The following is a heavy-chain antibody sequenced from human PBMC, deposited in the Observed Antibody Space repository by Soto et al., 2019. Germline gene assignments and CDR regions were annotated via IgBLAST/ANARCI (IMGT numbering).Heavy chain of an antibody. CDR3: ARVGPYASGTYSFRHNGFDP. D-gene: IGHD3-10*01. V-gene: IGHV3-53*01. CDR2: IFIGGTT. CDR1: GFTVSSSQ. J-gene: IGHJ5*02. Sequence: EVQLVESGGRLVQPGGSLRLSCAASGFTVSSSQMTWVRQAPGKGLEWVSVIFIGGTTQYAVSVKGRFTISTDKSENTMYLQMNSLRAEDTAVYYCARVGPYASGTYSFRHNGFDPWGQGTQVTVSP.